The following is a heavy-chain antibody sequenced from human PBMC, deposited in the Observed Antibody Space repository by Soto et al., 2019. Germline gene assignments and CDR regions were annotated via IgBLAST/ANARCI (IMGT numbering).Heavy chain of an antibody. CDR1: GVTFSSSA. D-gene: IGHD5-12*01. CDR2: ISGSGGST. CDR3: TTAHPRGPDY. Sequence: VSLTLSCAASGVTFSSSAMSWVRQAPGKGLEWVSAISGSGGSTYYADSVKGRFTISRDNSKNTLYLQMNSLRAEDTAVYYCTTAHPRGPDYWGQGTLVTGSS. V-gene: IGHV3-23*01. J-gene: IGHJ4*02.